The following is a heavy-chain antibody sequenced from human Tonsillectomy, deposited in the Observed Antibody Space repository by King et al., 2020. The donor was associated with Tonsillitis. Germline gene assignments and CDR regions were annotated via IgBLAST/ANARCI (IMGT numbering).Heavy chain of an antibody. V-gene: IGHV4-34*01. D-gene: IGHD6-13*01. J-gene: IGHJ6*02. CDR1: GGSFSGYY. Sequence: VQLPQWGAGLLKPSETLSLTCAVYGGSFSGYYWSWIRQPPGKGLEWIGEINHSGSTNYNPSLKSRVTVSVDTSKNQFSLKLSSVTAADTAVYYCARGRWSTAAAGYYAMDVWGQGTTVIVSS. CDR3: ARGRWSTAAAGYYAMDV. CDR2: INHSGST.